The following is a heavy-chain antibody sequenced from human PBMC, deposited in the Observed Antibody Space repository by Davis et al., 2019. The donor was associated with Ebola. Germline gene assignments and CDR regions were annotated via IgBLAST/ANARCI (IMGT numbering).Heavy chain of an antibody. CDR2: TYYKSKWYN. Sequence: PSETLSLTCAISGDSVSSGGWNWIRQSPSRGLEWLGRTYYKSKWYNDYAASVKSRITINPDTSKNQLSLQLNSVTPEDTAVYYCVRGWGRSGLDVWGQGTTVTVSS. V-gene: IGHV6-1*01. CDR1: GDSVSSGG. J-gene: IGHJ6*02. CDR3: VRGWGRSGLDV. D-gene: IGHD3-16*01.